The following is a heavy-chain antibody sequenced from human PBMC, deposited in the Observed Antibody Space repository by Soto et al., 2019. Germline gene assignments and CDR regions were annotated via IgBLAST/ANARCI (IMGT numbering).Heavy chain of an antibody. CDR2: INAGNGNT. V-gene: IGHV1-3*05. J-gene: IGHJ5*02. CDR1: GYTFSDYA. D-gene: IGHD3-10*01. CDR3: ARGTPVWFDP. Sequence: QVQLVQSGAEEKKPGASVKVSCKASGYTFSDYAIHWVRQAPGQRPEWMGWINAGNGNTKYSQKFQARVTITRDTSASTAYMELSSLRSEDTAVYSCARGTPVWFDPWGQGTLVTVSS.